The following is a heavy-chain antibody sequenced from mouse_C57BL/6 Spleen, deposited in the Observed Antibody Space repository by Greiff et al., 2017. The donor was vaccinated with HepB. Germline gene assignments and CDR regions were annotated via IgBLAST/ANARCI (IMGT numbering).Heavy chain of an antibody. J-gene: IGHJ2*01. CDR1: GYTFTDYE. Sequence: VQLQESGAELVRPGASVTLSCKASGYTFTDYEMHWVKQTPVHGLEWIGAIDPETGGTAYNQKFKGKAILTADKSSSTAYMELRSLTSEDSAVYYCTREYYGSRYFDYWGQGTTLTVSS. V-gene: IGHV1-15*01. D-gene: IGHD1-1*01. CDR2: IDPETGGT. CDR3: TREYYGSRYFDY.